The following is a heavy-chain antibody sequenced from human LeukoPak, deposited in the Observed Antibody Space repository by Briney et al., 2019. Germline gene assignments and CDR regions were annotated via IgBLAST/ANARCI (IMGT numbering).Heavy chain of an antibody. V-gene: IGHV3-23*01. CDR3: AKKLAYGSSWYYFDY. J-gene: IGHJ4*02. CDR2: IGGSGA. Sequence: GGSLRLSCAASGFTFSSHAMTWVRQAPGKGLEWVSIIGGSGAYYADSMKGRFTISRDLSNNTLYLQMNSLRAEDTAVYYCAKKLAYGSSWYYFDYWGQGTLVTVSS. CDR1: GFTFSSHA. D-gene: IGHD6-13*01.